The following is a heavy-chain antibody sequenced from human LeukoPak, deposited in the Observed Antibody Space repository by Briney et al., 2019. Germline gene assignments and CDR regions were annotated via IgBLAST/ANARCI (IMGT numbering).Heavy chain of an antibody. J-gene: IGHJ4*02. Sequence: SETLSLTCTVSGGSLTNYFWSWIRQAPGTGLEWIGYIHSSGSPHYNPSFESRVTTLVDTSKNQFSLNLNSVTAADTAVYYCTRHPGGNDAHRFDYWGQGLLVTVSS. V-gene: IGHV4-59*08. CDR3: TRHPGGNDAHRFDY. D-gene: IGHD4-23*01. CDR2: IHSSGSP. CDR1: GGSLTNYF.